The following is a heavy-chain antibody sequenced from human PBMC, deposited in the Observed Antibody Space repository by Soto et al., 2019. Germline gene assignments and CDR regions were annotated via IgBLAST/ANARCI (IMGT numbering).Heavy chain of an antibody. J-gene: IGHJ6*03. V-gene: IGHV3-48*01. CDR3: ARDPILPANYYYYMDV. D-gene: IGHD2-15*01. CDR2: ISSSSSTI. CDR1: GFTFSSYS. Sequence: GGSLRLSCAASGFTFSSYSMNWVRQAPGKGLEWVSYISSSSSTIYYADSVKGRFTISRDNAKNSLYLQMNSLRAEDTAVYYCARDPILPANYYYYMDVWGKGTTVTVS.